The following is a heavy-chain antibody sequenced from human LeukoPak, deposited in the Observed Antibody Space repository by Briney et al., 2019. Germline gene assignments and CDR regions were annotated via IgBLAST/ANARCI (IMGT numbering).Heavy chain of an antibody. D-gene: IGHD3-22*01. CDR3: ARDETYYYDSSGYYYDWFDP. Sequence: PSETLSLTCTVSGGSISSYYWSWIRQPPGKGLEWIGYIYYSGSTNYNPSLKSRVTISVDTSKNQFSLKLSSVTAADTAVYYCARDETYYYDSSGYYYDWFDPWGQGTLVTVSS. J-gene: IGHJ5*02. CDR2: IYYSGST. CDR1: GGSISSYY. V-gene: IGHV4-59*12.